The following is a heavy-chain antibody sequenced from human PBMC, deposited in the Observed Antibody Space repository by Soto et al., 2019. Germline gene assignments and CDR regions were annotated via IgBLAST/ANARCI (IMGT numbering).Heavy chain of an antibody. CDR2: ISWNSDSI. V-gene: IGHV3-9*01. J-gene: IGHJ4*02. Sequence: EAQLVESGGGLVQPGRSLRLSCVGSGFIFDDFAIHWVRQAPGKGLEWVSGISWNSDSIGYGDSVKGRFTISRDNAKNALYLQMNCLRVEDTALYYCTKVGGLYDFWSGPLHFDLWGQGTLVTVSS. CDR1: GFIFDDFA. D-gene: IGHD3-3*01. CDR3: TKVGGLYDFWSGPLHFDL.